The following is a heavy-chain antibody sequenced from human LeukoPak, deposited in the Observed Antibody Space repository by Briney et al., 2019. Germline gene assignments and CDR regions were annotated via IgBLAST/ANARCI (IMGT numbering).Heavy chain of an antibody. CDR3: ARVGGYCSGGSCPEYFQH. Sequence: SVKVSCKASGGTFSSHAISWVRQAPGQGLEWMGGIIPIFGTANYAQKFQGRVTITADKSTSTAYMELSSLRSEDTAVYYCARVGGYCSGGSCPEYFQHWGQGTLVTVSS. J-gene: IGHJ1*01. CDR1: GGTFSSHA. CDR2: IIPIFGTA. D-gene: IGHD2-15*01. V-gene: IGHV1-69*06.